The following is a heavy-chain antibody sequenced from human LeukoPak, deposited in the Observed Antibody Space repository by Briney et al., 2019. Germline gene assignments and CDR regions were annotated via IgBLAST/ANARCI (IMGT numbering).Heavy chain of an antibody. D-gene: IGHD6-13*01. CDR1: GGPFSGYY. Sequence: SETLSLTCAVYGGPFSGYYWSWIRQPPGKGLEWIGEINHRGSTNYNPSLKSRVTISVDTSKNQFSLKLSSVTAADTAVYYCAGGIAAAGKGDWFDPWGQGTLVTVSS. J-gene: IGHJ5*02. CDR2: INHRGST. CDR3: AGGIAAAGKGDWFDP. V-gene: IGHV4-34*01.